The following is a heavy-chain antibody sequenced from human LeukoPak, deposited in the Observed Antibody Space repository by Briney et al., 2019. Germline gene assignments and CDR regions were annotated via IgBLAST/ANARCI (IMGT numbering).Heavy chain of an antibody. V-gene: IGHV3-13*01. CDR2: VGTYGDT. Sequence: GGSLRLSCATSGFKFRNYDMFWVREAEGKCLEWVAKVGTYGDTYYAAYVKGRFTISRDNVKPSVFLQMKALGVGDTATYYCAXSRXXXXIXAXDNWGXGVLVSV. CDR3: AXSRXXXXIXAXDN. J-gene: IGHJ4*02. CDR1: GFKFRNYD.